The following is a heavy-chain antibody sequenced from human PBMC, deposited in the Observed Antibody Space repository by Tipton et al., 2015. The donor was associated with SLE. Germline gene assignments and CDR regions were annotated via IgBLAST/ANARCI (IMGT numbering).Heavy chain of an antibody. V-gene: IGHV4-59*01. D-gene: IGHD2-15*01. J-gene: IGHJ3*02. CDR2: IYYSGST. CDR3: ARDPGYCSGGSCSDAFDI. Sequence: TLSLTCTVSGGSISSYYWSWIRPPPGKGLEWIGYIYYSGSTNYNPPLKSRVTISVDTSKNQFSLKLSSVTAADTAVYYCARDPGYCSGGSCSDAFDIWGQGTMVTVSS. CDR1: GGSISSYY.